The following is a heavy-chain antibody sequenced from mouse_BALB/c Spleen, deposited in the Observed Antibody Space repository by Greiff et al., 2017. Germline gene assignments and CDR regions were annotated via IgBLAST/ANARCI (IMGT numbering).Heavy chain of an antibody. CDR2: ISYDGSN. V-gene: IGHV3-6*02. CDR3: ARGYYDYDGAY. D-gene: IGHD2-4*01. Sequence: EVKVVESGPGLVKPSQSLSLTCSVTGYSITSGYYWNWIRQFPGNKLEWMGYISYDGSNNYNPSLKNRISITRDTSKNQFFLKLNSVTTEDTATYYCARGYYDYDGAYWGQGTLVTVSA. J-gene: IGHJ3*01. CDR1: GYSITSGYY.